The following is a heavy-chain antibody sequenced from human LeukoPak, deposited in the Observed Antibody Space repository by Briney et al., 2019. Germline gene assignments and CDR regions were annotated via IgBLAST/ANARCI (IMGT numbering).Heavy chain of an antibody. D-gene: IGHD3-22*01. J-gene: IGHJ4*02. Sequence: GASVKVSCKASGGTFSSYAISWVRQAPGQGLEWMGRIIPILGIANYAQKFQGRVTITADKSTSTAYMELSSLRSEDTAVYYCARVSNDSSGYYHYWGQGTLVTVSS. CDR3: ARVSNDSSGYYHY. CDR1: GGTFSSYA. CDR2: IIPILGIA. V-gene: IGHV1-69*04.